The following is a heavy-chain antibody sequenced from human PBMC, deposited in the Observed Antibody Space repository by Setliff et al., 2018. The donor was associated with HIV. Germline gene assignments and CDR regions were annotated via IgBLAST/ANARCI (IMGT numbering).Heavy chain of an antibody. D-gene: IGHD2-2*01. CDR3: AKLLPAADMAREIDS. V-gene: IGHV4-59*08. J-gene: IGHJ4*02. CDR1: GGSVNGHY. Sequence: SETLSLTCTVSGGSVNGHYWNWIRLTPGKGLEWIGSISYSGSTNYNPSLRSRVTISVDTSKNQFSLKLISVSAADTAVYYCAKLLPAADMAREIDSWGQGALVTVSS. CDR2: ISYSGST.